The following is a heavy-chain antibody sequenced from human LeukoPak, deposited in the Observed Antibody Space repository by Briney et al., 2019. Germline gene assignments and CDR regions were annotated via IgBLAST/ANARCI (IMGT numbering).Heavy chain of an antibody. D-gene: IGHD4-17*01. CDR3: ARDDYADRNRFDY. CDR2: INPNSGGT. Sequence: ASVKVSCKASGYTFTGYYMHWVRQAPGQGLEWMGWINPNSGGTNYAQKFQGRVTMTRDTSISTAYMELSRLRSDDTAVYYCARDDYADRNRFDYWGQGTLVTVSS. CDR1: GYTFTGYY. V-gene: IGHV1-2*02. J-gene: IGHJ4*02.